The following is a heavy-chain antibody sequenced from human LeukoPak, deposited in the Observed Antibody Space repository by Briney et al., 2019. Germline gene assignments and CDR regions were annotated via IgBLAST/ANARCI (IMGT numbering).Heavy chain of an antibody. CDR1: GFTFSDYG. CDR2: IRSKVFGGTT. V-gene: IGHV3-49*04. D-gene: IGHD6-19*01. CDR3: ARDLVAVAGDYYYYAMDV. Sequence: GGSLRLSCAASGFTFSDYGMHWVRQAPGKGLEWVGFIRSKVFGGTTEYAASVKGRFTISRDDSKSIAYLQMNSLKTEDTAVYYCARDLVAVAGDYYYYAMDVWGQGTTVTVSS. J-gene: IGHJ6*02.